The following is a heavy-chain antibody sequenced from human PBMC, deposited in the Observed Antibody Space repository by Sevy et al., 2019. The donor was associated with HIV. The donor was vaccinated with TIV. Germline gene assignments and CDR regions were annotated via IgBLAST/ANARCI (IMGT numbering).Heavy chain of an antibody. CDR3: ARVFSYDSSGYPPYFQH. J-gene: IGHJ1*01. Sequence: GGSLRLSCAASGFTFSSYWMSWVRQAPGKGLEWVANIKQDGSEKYYVDSVKGRFTISRDNAKNSLYLQMNSLRAEDTAVYYCARVFSYDSSGYPPYFQHWGQSTLVTVSS. CDR2: IKQDGSEK. CDR1: GFTFSSYW. V-gene: IGHV3-7*01. D-gene: IGHD3-22*01.